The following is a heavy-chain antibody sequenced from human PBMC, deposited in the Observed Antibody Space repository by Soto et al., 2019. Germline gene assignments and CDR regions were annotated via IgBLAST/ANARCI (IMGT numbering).Heavy chain of an antibody. CDR1: GGSISSGGYY. J-gene: IGHJ5*02. V-gene: IGHV4-31*03. CDR2: IYYSGST. CDR3: AAYPSHQYYYDSSGYYYWELNWFDP. D-gene: IGHD3-22*01. Sequence: SETLSLTCTVSGGSISSGGYYWSWIRQHPGKGLEWIGYIYYSGSTFYNPSLKSRVTISVDTSKNQFSLKLSSVTAADTAVYYCAAYPSHQYYYDSSGYYYWELNWFDPWGQGTLVTVSS.